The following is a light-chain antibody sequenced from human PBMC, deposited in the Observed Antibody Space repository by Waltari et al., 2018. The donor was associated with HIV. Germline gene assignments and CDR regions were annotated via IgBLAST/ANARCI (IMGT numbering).Light chain of an antibody. CDR3: QQSYSYPLT. CDR2: TAS. Sequence: DIQMTQSPSSLSASVGDRVTISCRTSQSISTSLNWYQQKRGKAPELLIHTASTLQTGVPSRVSGSGSGTDFTLTISSLQVEDFATYYCQQSYSYPLTFGPGTKVDIK. V-gene: IGKV1-39*01. J-gene: IGKJ3*01. CDR1: QSISTS.